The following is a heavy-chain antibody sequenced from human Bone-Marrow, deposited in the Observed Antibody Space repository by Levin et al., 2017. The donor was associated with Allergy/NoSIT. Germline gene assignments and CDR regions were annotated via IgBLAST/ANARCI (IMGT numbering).Heavy chain of an antibody. J-gene: IGHJ4*02. CDR3: AKGSGSTTGTTSYGY. D-gene: IGHD1-1*01. CDR2: ISYDGSNK. V-gene: IGHV3-30*18. CDR1: GFTFSSYG. Sequence: GGSLRLSCAASGFTFSSYGMHWVRQAPGKGLEWVAVISYDGSNKYYADSVKGRFTISRDNSKNTLYLQMNSLRAEDTAVYYCAKGSGSTTGTTSYGYWGQGTLVTVSS.